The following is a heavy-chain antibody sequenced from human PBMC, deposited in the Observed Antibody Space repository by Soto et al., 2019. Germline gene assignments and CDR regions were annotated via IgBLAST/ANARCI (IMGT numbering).Heavy chain of an antibody. Sequence: GASVKVSCKASGYTFTSYGISWVRQAPGQGLEWMGWISAYNGNTNYAQKLQGRVTMTTDTSTSTAYMELRSLRSDDTAVYYCATTYSSGWFWYFQHWGQGTLVTVSS. CDR2: ISAYNGNT. V-gene: IGHV1-18*01. CDR3: ATTYSSGWFWYFQH. CDR1: GYTFTSYG. D-gene: IGHD6-19*01. J-gene: IGHJ1*01.